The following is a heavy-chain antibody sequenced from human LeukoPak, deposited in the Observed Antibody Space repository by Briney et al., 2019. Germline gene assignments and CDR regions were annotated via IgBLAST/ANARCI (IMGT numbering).Heavy chain of an antibody. Sequence: GGSLRLSCAASGFTFSSYWMSWVRQAPGKGREWVANIKQDGSEKYYVDSVKGRFTISRDNAKNSLYLQMSSLRAEDTAVYYCARDGVLLWFGESRPRHSWFDPWGQGTLVTVSS. CDR2: IKQDGSEK. D-gene: IGHD3-10*01. CDR1: GFTFSSYW. V-gene: IGHV3-7*01. J-gene: IGHJ5*02. CDR3: ARDGVLLWFGESRPRHSWFDP.